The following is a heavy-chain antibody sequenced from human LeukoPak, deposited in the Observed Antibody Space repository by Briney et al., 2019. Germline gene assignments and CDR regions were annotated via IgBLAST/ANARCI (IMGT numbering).Heavy chain of an antibody. D-gene: IGHD5-24*01. Sequence: PSETLSLTCTVSGGSISSYYWSWIRQPPGKGLEWIGYIYYGGSTNYNPSLKSRVTISVDTSKNQFSLKLSSVTAADTAVYYCARHSRGRRDGYNYYYFDYWGQGTLVTVSS. V-gene: IGHV4-59*08. CDR2: IYYGGST. CDR1: GGSISSYY. J-gene: IGHJ4*02. CDR3: ARHSRGRRDGYNYYYFDY.